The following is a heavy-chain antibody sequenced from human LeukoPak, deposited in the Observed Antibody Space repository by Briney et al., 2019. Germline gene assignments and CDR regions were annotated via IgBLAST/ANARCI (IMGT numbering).Heavy chain of an antibody. CDR2: ISGSGGST. V-gene: IGHV3-23*01. Sequence: GGSLRLSCAASGFTFSSYAMSWVRQAPGKGLEWVSAISGSGGSTYYADSVKGRFTISRDNSKNTLYLQMNSLRAEDTAVYYCAKDSYYDSSGYYFLSDAFDIWGQGTMVTVSS. D-gene: IGHD3-22*01. J-gene: IGHJ3*02. CDR3: AKDSYYDSSGYYFLSDAFDI. CDR1: GFTFSSYA.